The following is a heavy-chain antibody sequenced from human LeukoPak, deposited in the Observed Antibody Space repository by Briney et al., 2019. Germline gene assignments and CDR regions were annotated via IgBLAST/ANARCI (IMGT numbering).Heavy chain of an antibody. J-gene: IGHJ4*02. CDR3: ARTLKWQQLWGGEFDY. V-gene: IGHV4-38-2*02. CDR1: DYPISSGYY. Sequence: PSETLSLTCTVSDYPISSGYYWGWIRQSPEKGLEWIRSVFHSGRTYYNPSLRSRVTISVDTSKNQFSLKLSSMTAADTAVYYCARTLKWQQLWGGEFDYWGQGTLVTVSS. D-gene: IGHD1-1*01. CDR2: VFHSGRT.